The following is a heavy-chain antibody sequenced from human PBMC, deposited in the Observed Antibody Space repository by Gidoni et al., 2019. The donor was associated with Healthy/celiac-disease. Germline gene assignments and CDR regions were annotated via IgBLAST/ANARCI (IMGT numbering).Heavy chain of an antibody. CDR3: ARDAGFGVVMDHAFDI. Sequence: QVQLVQSGAEGKKPGAAVKVSCKAAGYTFTGYYMHWVRQAPGQGLEWMGWINPTSGGTNYAQKFQGRVTMTRDTSISTAYMELSRLRSDDTAVYYCARDAGFGVVMDHAFDIWGQGTMVTVSS. D-gene: IGHD3-3*01. V-gene: IGHV1-2*02. J-gene: IGHJ3*02. CDR2: INPTSGGT. CDR1: GYTFTGYY.